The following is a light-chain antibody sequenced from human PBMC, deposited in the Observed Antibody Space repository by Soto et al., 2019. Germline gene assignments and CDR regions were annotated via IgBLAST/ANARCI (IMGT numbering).Light chain of an antibody. Sequence: EIVLTQSPATLSLSPGERATLSCRASQSVISYLAWYQQQPGQAPRLLIYDASNRATGIPARFSGSGSGTDFTLTISSLEPEDFAVYYCQQRSNWPPRWTFGQGTKVEIK. J-gene: IGKJ1*01. CDR1: QSVISY. CDR3: QQRSNWPPRWT. V-gene: IGKV3-11*01. CDR2: DAS.